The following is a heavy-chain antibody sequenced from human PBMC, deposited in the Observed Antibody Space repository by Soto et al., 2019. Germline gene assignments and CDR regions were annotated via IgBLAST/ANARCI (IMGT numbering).Heavy chain of an antibody. CDR1: GYSLTTHW. J-gene: IGHJ4*02. CDR3: AGFMRSWFAEVRLDS. CDR2: IDTSQSYF. V-gene: IGHV5-10-1*01. D-gene: IGHD6-13*01. Sequence: PGESLKIYCESSGYSLTTHWINWVRQIPGKGLEWMGRIDTSQSYFYFSPSCQGHVTILADTSSCMSYLELNSLHPTDTAIYYCAGFMRSWFAEVRLDSCGEVTLVTVSS.